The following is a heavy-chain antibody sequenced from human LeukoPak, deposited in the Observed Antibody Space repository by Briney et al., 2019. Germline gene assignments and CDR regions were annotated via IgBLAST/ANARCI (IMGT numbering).Heavy chain of an antibody. J-gene: IGHJ4*02. CDR2: ISSSGST. Sequence: SETLSLTCTVSGVSISSYYWSWVRQPAGKGLEWIGRISSSGSTDYNPSLKSLVTMSVDTSKNQFSLKLSSVTAADTAVYYCAMVATGTMADYWGQGTLLTVSS. CDR1: GVSISSYY. CDR3: AMVATGTMADY. V-gene: IGHV4-4*07. D-gene: IGHD1-1*01.